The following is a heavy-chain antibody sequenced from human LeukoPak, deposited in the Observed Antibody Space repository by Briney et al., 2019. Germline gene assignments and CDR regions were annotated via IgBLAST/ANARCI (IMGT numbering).Heavy chain of an antibody. V-gene: IGHV3-21*04. CDR1: GFTFSSYR. CDR3: ASAASGGLSEDY. CDR2: ISSSSSYI. D-gene: IGHD3-10*01. J-gene: IGHJ4*02. Sequence: GGSLRLSCAASGFTFSSYRMNWVRQAPGKGLEWVSSISSSSSYIYYADSVKGRFTISRENAKNSLYLQMNSLRAEDTAIYYCASAASGGLSEDYWGQGTLVTVSP.